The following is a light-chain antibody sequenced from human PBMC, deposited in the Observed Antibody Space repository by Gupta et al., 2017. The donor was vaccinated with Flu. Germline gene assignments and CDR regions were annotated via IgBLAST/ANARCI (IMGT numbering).Light chain of an antibody. J-gene: IGKJ3*01. CDR1: QSVSSSY. V-gene: IGKV3-20*01. Sequence: TLSLSPGERATRSCRASQSVSSSYLAWYQQKPGQAPRLLIYGASSRATGIPDRFSGSGSGTDFTLTISRLEPEDFAVYYCQQDGSSPRTFGXGTKVDIK. CDR2: GAS. CDR3: QQDGSSPRT.